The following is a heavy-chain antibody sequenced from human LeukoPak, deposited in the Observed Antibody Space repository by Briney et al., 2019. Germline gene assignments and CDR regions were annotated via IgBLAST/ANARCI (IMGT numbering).Heavy chain of an antibody. V-gene: IGHV3-48*02. J-gene: IGHJ4*02. D-gene: IGHD3-22*01. Sequence: GGSLRLSCATSGFTFSSYSMNWVRQAPGKGLEWVSYISSTGGTIYYADSVKGRFTISRDNAKNSLYLQMNSLRDEDTAVYYCARDKISSGYLDYWGQETLVTVST. CDR3: ARDKISSGYLDY. CDR2: ISSTGGTI. CDR1: GFTFSSYS.